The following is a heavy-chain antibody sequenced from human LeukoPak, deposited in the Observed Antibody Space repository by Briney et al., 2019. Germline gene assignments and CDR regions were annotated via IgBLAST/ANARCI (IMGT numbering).Heavy chain of an antibody. D-gene: IGHD4-11*01. V-gene: IGHV3-33*06. J-gene: IGHJ4*02. CDR1: KFLFSHFG. CDR3: AKDAQRGFDYSNSLEK. Sequence: GGSLRLSCAASKFLFSHFGMHWVRQAPGKGLEWVAVIWSDGSNRYYADSVKGRFTVSRDNSHNTVYLQMNDLRPEDTAVYYCAKDAQRGFDYSNSLEKWGQGTLVTVSS. CDR2: IWSDGSNR.